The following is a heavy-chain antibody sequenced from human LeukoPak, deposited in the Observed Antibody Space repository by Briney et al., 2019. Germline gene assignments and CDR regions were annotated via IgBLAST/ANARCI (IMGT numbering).Heavy chain of an antibody. J-gene: IGHJ4*02. D-gene: IGHD5/OR15-5a*01. CDR1: GFTFSNAW. V-gene: IGHV3-15*07. CDR2: FKSKTDGGTR. CDR3: TTSLYSVNDLGY. Sequence: GGSLRLSCAASGFTFSNAWMNWVRQAPGKGLEWVGRFKSKTDGGTRDYAAPVKGRFTISRDDSKNTLSLQMNSLKTEDTAVYYCTTSLYSVNDLGYWGQGTLVTVSS.